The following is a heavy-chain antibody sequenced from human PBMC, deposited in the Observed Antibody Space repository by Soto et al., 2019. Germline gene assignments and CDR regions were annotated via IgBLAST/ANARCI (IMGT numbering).Heavy chain of an antibody. CDR3: ARGYTGYCSGGTCYWFDP. D-gene: IGHD2-15*01. CDR1: GFSFSSYS. V-gene: IGHV3-21*01. CDR2: ISSSASHI. Sequence: EVQLVESGGGLVQPGGSLRLSCAASGFSFSSYSMNWVRQAPGKGLEWVSSISSSASHINYADSVKGRFTIPRDNAKKSLYLQMNSLRAEDTAVYYCARGYTGYCSGGTCYWFDPWGQGTLVTVSS. J-gene: IGHJ5*02.